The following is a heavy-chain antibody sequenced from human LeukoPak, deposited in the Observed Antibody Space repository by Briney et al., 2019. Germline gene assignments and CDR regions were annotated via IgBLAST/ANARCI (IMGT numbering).Heavy chain of an antibody. CDR3: TKDSTYHYDSSAYYLFDY. D-gene: IGHD3-22*01. J-gene: IGHJ4*02. CDR1: GFGFSSYG. V-gene: IGHV3-30*02. CDR2: IRFDGSDK. Sequence: PGGSLRLSCAASGFGFSSYGMHWVRQAPGKGLEWVAFIRFDGSDKYYADSVKGRFTISKDTSKNTLILQLNSLRPEDTAVYFCTKDSTYHYDSSAYYLFDYWGQGTLVTVSS.